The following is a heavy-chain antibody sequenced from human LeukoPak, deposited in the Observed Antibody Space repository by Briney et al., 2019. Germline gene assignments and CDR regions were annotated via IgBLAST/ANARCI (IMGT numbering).Heavy chain of an antibody. CDR1: GFTFSSYA. CDR3: AKFHITGTTPSYFDY. Sequence: GGSLRLSCAASGFTFSSYAMHWVRQAPGKGLEWVAVISYDGSNKYYADSVKGRFTISRDNSKNTLYLQMNSLRAEDTAVYYCAKFHITGTTPSYFDYWGQGTLVTVSS. J-gene: IGHJ4*02. V-gene: IGHV3-30-3*02. CDR2: ISYDGSNK. D-gene: IGHD1-7*01.